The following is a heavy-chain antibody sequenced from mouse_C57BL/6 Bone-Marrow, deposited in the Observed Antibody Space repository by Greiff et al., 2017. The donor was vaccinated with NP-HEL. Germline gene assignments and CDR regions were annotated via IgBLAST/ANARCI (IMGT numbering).Heavy chain of an antibody. J-gene: IGHJ2*01. CDR2: ISSGGDYI. Sequence: EVQLVESGEGLVKPGGSLKLSCAASGFTFSSYAMSWVRQTPEKRLEWVAYISSGGDYIYYADTVKGRFTISRDNARNTLYLQMSSLKSEDTAMYYCTRDDPHYYGSTYFDYWGQGTTLTVSS. D-gene: IGHD1-1*01. CDR3: TRDDPHYYGSTYFDY. CDR1: GFTFSSYA. V-gene: IGHV5-9-1*02.